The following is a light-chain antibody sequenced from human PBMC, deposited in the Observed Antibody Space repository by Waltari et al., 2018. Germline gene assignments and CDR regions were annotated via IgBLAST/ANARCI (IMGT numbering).Light chain of an antibody. CDR3: QSFDDSLSGSIVL. CDR1: TSNTRAGSA. J-gene: IGLJ2*01. Sequence: QSVLTQPPSVSGAPGQRVTIPCPGSTSNTRAGSAVHCYPQIPGTAPKLPIYDNTNRPSGVPDRFSGSKSGTSASLAITGLQAADEADYYCQSFDDSLSGSIVLFGGGTKLTVL. V-gene: IGLV1-40*01. CDR2: DNT.